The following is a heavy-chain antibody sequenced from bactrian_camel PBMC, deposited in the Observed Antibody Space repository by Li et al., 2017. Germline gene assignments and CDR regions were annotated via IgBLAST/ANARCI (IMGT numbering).Heavy chain of an antibody. CDR1: GYPYEAYC. J-gene: IGHJ4*01. CDR2: FDRGGSA. D-gene: IGHD2*01. V-gene: IGHV3S66*01. Sequence: DVQLVESGGGSVQVGGSLRHSCNASGYPYEAYCMGWFRQAPGKEREAVASFDRGGSARYADSAKGRFTISRDNAKNTVYLQMDNLKPEDAAVYYCSRYSPTMKRPAPVCLLRQQSGQGTQVTVS.